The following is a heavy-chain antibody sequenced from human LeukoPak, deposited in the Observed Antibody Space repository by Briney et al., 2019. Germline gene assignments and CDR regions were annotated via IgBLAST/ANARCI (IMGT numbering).Heavy chain of an antibody. CDR3: ARGGFY. CDR1: GGSFSGYY. J-gene: IGHJ4*02. CDR2: INHSGST. V-gene: IGHV4-34*01. Sequence: SGTLSLTCVVYGGSFSGYYWSWIRQPPGKGLVWIGEINHSGSTNYNPSLKSRVTISVDTSKNQFSLKLNSVTAADTAVYYCARGGFYWGQGTLVTVSS.